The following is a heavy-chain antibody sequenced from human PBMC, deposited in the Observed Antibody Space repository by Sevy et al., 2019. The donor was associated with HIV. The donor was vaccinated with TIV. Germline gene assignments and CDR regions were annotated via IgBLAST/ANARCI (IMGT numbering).Heavy chain of an antibody. CDR2: ISDDSRYI. Sequence: GGSLRLSCAASGFTFRSYCMNWVRQAPGKGLEWLSSISDDSRYIYYSDSVKGRFTISRANAKSSLYLQMNSLRVEDTAIYYCARDFTIFGVVSGIDYWGQGNLVTVSS. D-gene: IGHD3-3*01. CDR3: ARDFTIFGVVSGIDY. CDR1: GFTFRSYC. J-gene: IGHJ4*02. V-gene: IGHV3-21*01.